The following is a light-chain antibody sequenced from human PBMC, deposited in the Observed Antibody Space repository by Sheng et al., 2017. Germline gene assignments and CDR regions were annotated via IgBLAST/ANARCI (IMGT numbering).Light chain of an antibody. CDR2: DDR. J-gene: IGLJ1*01. CDR3: QVWDLSSDQWV. CDR1: NIQRKS. Sequence: SYELTQPPSVSVAPGQTASITCGGNNIQRKSVHWYQQKPGQAPGLVVYDDRDRPSGIPERFSGSNSGNTATLTISRVEAADEADYYCQVWDLSSDQWVFGAGTKVT. V-gene: IGLV3-21*02.